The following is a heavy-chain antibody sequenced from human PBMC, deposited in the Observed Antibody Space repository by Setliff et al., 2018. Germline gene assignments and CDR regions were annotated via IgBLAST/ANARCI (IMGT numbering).Heavy chain of an antibody. D-gene: IGHD3-10*01. J-gene: IGHJ1*01. CDR1: GGSISSSSYY. Sequence: PSETLSLTCTVSGGSISSSSYYWGWIRQPPGKGLEWLGSVYFSGYTYYNPSLSGRVTISIDTSKNQFSLRLTSVTAADTAVYYCAREDFTMLQGVLGQWGQGTLVTVSS. V-gene: IGHV4-39*07. CDR3: AREDFTMLQGVLGQ. CDR2: VYFSGYT.